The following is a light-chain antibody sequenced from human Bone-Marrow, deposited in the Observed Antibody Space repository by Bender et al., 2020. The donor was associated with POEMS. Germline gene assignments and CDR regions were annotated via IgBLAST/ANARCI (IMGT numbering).Light chain of an antibody. J-gene: IGLJ1*01. CDR3: CSFAGSNTRYV. CDR1: SSDFGPYNL. Sequence: QSALTQAASVSGSPGQSITISCTGASSDFGPYNLVSWYQHHPGKAPKLMIYEGTKRPSGVSDRFSGSKSGNTASLTISGLQAEDEAEYFCCSFAGSNTRYVFGTGTKVTVL. CDR2: EGT. V-gene: IGLV2-23*01.